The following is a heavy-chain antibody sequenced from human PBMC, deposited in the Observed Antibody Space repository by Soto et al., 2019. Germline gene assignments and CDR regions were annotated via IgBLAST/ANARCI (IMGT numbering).Heavy chain of an antibody. Sequence: SHTLSLTCAISGDSVSSNSAAWNWIRQSPSRGLEWLGRTYDRSKWYNDYAVSVKSRITINPDTSKNQFSLQLNSVTPEDTAVYYAPRARTIPSSFARYYHSCDGLAVRGRGTSVIVS. D-gene: IGHD1-26*01. CDR2: TYDRSKWYN. CDR1: GDSVSSNSAA. J-gene: IGHJ6*02. CDR3: PRARTIPSSFARYYHSCDGLAV. V-gene: IGHV6-1*01.